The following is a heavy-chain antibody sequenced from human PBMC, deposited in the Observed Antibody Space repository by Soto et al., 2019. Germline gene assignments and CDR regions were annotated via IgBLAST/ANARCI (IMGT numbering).Heavy chain of an antibody. V-gene: IGHV4-31*03. D-gene: IGHD3-22*01. Sequence: QVQLQESGPGLVKSSQTLSLTCTVSGGSISSGDYYWTWIRQHPEKGLEWVGNIHYRGNTYYSPSLESRLTISLDTSKNQFSLRLTSVTGADTAVYYCAREGGSYDSGGFLIRGAFDIWGQGTMVTVSS. J-gene: IGHJ3*02. CDR3: AREGGSYDSGGFLIRGAFDI. CDR1: GGSISSGDYY. CDR2: IHYRGNT.